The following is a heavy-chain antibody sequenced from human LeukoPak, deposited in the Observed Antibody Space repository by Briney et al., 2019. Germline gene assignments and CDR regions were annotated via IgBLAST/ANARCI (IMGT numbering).Heavy chain of an antibody. CDR3: AKDQVGVYFDWLSYGGAFDI. CDR1: GFTFSSYA. CDR2: ISGNGDNT. J-gene: IGHJ3*02. D-gene: IGHD3-9*01. Sequence: GGSLRLSCAASGFTFSSYAMHWVRQAPGKGLEYVSAISGNGDNTWYRDSVKGRFSISRDNSEQMLYLQMGSLRAEDTAVYYCAKDQVGVYFDWLSYGGAFDIWGQGTMVTVSS. V-gene: IGHV3-64*02.